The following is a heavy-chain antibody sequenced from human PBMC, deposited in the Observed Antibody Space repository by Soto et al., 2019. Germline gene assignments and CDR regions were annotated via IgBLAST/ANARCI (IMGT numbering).Heavy chain of an antibody. CDR1: RGSISNYY. CDR2: VYHSGTT. Sequence: PSETLSLTCTVSRGSISNYYWSWIRQPPGKGPEWIGYVYHSGTTDYNPSLESRVTISLDTSKNQFSLKLTSVNTADTAIYYCTRGGDPYKTGHWGQGTLVTV. CDR3: TRGGDPYKTGH. V-gene: IGHV4-59*01. J-gene: IGHJ4*02. D-gene: IGHD2-21*01.